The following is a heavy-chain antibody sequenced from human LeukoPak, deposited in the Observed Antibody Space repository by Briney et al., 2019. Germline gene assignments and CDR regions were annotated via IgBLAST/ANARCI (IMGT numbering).Heavy chain of an antibody. Sequence: EASVKASCKASGGTFSSYAISWVRQAPGQGLEWMGRIIPIFGIANYAQKFQGRVTITADKSTSTAYMELSSLRSEDTAVYYCAYDTYGSGSYYEDYWGQGTLVTVSS. CDR1: GGTFSSYA. V-gene: IGHV1-69*04. CDR3: AYDTYGSGSYYEDY. CDR2: IIPIFGIA. J-gene: IGHJ4*02. D-gene: IGHD3-10*01.